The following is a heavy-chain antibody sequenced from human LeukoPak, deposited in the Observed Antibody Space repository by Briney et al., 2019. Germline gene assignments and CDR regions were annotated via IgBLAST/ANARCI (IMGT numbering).Heavy chain of an antibody. CDR3: AKVSAEQWLTK. Sequence: ETLSLTCTVSGGSISSYYWSWVRQAPGKGLEWVSAISGSGGSTYYADSAKGRFTISRDNSKNTLYLQMNSLRAEDTAVYYCAKVSAEQWLTKWGQGTLVTVSS. CDR2: ISGSGGST. V-gene: IGHV3-23*01. D-gene: IGHD6-19*01. J-gene: IGHJ4*02. CDR1: GGSISSYY.